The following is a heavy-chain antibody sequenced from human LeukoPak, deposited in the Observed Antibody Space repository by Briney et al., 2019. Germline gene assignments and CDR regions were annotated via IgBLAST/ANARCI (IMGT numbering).Heavy chain of an antibody. CDR1: RFTFAIHA. J-gene: IGHJ3*01. CDR2: ISGDGAST. CDR3: AKDCYVSGRPLHTFDV. V-gene: IGHV3-23*01. D-gene: IGHD3-10*01. Sequence: GGSLRLSCAASRFTFAIHAMTWVRQAPGKGLEWVSGISGDGASTHYAESVKGQFTISRDNSQNTLFLQMNSLRVEDTAIYYCAKDCYVSGRPLHTFDVWGQGTMVTVSS.